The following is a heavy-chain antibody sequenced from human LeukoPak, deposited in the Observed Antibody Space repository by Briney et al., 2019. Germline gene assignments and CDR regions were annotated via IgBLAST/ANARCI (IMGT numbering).Heavy chain of an antibody. D-gene: IGHD3-22*01. V-gene: IGHV3-15*01. CDR3: TTDLYYYDSSGRDAFDI. CDR1: GFTFSNAW. CDR2: IKSKTDGGTT. Sequence: GGSLRLSCAASGFTFSNAWMSWVRQAPGKGLEWVGRIKSKTDGGTTDYAAPVKGRFTISRDDSKNTLYLQMNSLKTEDTAVYYCTTDLYYYDSSGRDAFDIWGQGTMVTLSS. J-gene: IGHJ3*02.